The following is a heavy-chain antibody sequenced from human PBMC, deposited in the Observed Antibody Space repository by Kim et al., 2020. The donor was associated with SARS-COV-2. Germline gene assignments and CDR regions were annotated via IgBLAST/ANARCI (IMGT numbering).Heavy chain of an antibody. CDR2: IYYSGST. CDR1: GGSISSYY. V-gene: IGHV4-59*13. Sequence: SETLSLTCTVSGGSISSYYWSWIRQPPGKGLEWIGYIYYSGSTNYNPSLKSRVTISVDTSKNQFSLKLSSVTAADTAVYYCARDEYYYDSSGYSSAFDIWGQGTLVTVSS. D-gene: IGHD3-22*01. CDR3: ARDEYYYDSSGYSSAFDI. J-gene: IGHJ3*02.